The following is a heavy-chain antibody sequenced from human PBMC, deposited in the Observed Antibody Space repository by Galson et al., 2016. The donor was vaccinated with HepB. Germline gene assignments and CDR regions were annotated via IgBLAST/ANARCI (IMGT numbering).Heavy chain of an antibody. CDR2: INYSGSNT. CDR3: AKGKRYSDSGSYYVDY. Sequence: SLRLSCAASGFTFRSYGMSWVRQAPGKGLEWVSGINYSGSNTYYADSVKGRFTISRDNSKNTLYLQMNSLRVEDSAVYYCAKGKRYSDSGSYYVDYWGQGTLVTVSS. V-gene: IGHV3-23*01. CDR1: GFTFRSYG. D-gene: IGHD3-10*01. J-gene: IGHJ4*02.